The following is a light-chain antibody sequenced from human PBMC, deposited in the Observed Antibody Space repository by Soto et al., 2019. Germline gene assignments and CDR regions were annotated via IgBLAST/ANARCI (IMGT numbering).Light chain of an antibody. CDR2: SND. J-gene: IGLJ3*02. CDR1: SSNIGSNT. V-gene: IGLV1-44*01. CDR3: AAWDDSLNGWV. Sequence: QSVLTQAPSASGTPGQRVTISCSGTSSNIGSNTVSWYQQVPGTAPKLLIYSNDQRPSGVPDRFSGSKSGTSASLAIGGLQSEDEAEYYCAAWDDSLNGWVFGGGTKLIVL.